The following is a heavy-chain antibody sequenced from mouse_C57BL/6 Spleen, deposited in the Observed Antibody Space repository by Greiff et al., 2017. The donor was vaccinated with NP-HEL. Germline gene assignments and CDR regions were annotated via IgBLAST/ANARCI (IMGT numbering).Heavy chain of an antibody. D-gene: IGHD2-12*01. CDR2: IRSKSNNYAT. J-gene: IGHJ1*03. CDR3: VRGPSLVSHWYFDV. CDR1: GFSFNTYA. Sequence: GGGLVQPKGSLKLSCAASGFSFNTYAMNWVRQAPGKGLEWVARIRSKSNNYATYYADSVKDRFTISRDDSESMLYLQMNNLKTEDTAMYYCVRGPSLVSHWYFDVWGTGTTVTVSS. V-gene: IGHV10-1*01.